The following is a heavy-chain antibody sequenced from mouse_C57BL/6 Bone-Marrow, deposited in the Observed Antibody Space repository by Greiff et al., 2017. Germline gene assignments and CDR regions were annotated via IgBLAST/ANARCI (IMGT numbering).Heavy chain of an antibody. D-gene: IGHD2-3*01. V-gene: IGHV5-9*01. J-gene: IGHJ2*01. CDR2: ISGGGGNT. CDR3: ARPFYDGYLDY. Sequence: EVKLEESGGGLVKPGGSLKLSCAASGFTFSSYTMSWVRQTPEKRLEWVATISGGGGNTYYPDSVKGRFTISRDNAKNTLYLQMSSLRSEDTALYYCARPFYDGYLDYWGQGTTLTVSS. CDR1: GFTFSSYT.